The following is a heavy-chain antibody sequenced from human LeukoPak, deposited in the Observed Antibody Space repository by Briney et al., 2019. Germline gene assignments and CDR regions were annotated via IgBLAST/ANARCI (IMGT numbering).Heavy chain of an antibody. Sequence: PGGSLRLSCAGSGFSVSSNYMSWVRQAPGKGLEWVSVIYADGSTYYADSVKGRFTISRDNSKNTLYLQMNSLRAEDTAVYYCAKDYDYVWGSYPSNWFDPWGQGTLVTVSS. J-gene: IGHJ5*02. CDR3: AKDYDYVWGSYPSNWFDP. V-gene: IGHV3-66*01. CDR2: IYADGST. CDR1: GFSVSSNY. D-gene: IGHD3-16*02.